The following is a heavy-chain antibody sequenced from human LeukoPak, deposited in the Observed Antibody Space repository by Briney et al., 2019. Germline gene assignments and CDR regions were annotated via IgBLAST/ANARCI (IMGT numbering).Heavy chain of an antibody. Sequence: SQTLSLTCTVSGGSISSGDYYWSWIRQPPGKGLEWIGYIYYSGSTYYNPSLKSRVTISVDTSKNQFSLKLSSVTAADTAVYYCATRPITMVRGVIQKDAFDIWGQGTMVTVSS. CDR3: ATRPITMVRGVIQKDAFDI. D-gene: IGHD3-10*01. J-gene: IGHJ3*02. CDR1: GGSISSGDYY. V-gene: IGHV4-30-4*01. CDR2: IYYSGST.